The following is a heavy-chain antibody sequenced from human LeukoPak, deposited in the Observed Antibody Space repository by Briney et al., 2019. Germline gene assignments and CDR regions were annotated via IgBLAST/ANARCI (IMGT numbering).Heavy chain of an antibody. CDR3: ARDRLQLQS. D-gene: IGHD1-1*01. CDR2: IYYSGST. V-gene: IGHV4-59*01. Sequence: PSETLSLTCTVSGGSISSYYWTWIRQPPGKGLEWIGYIYYSGSTNYNPSLKSRVTISVDTSKNQFFLKLSSVTAADTAVYYCARDRLQLQSWGQGTLVTVSS. CDR1: GGSISSYY. J-gene: IGHJ5*02.